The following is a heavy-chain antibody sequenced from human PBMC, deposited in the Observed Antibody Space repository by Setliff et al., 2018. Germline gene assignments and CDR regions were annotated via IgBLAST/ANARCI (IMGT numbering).Heavy chain of an antibody. CDR1: GGSFSGYF. CDR2: INDRGST. Sequence: SETLSLTCAVYGGSFSGYFWSWIRQSPGRGLEWIGEINDRGSTHCNPSLKSRVTISLDTSKNQFSLKLSSVTAADTAVYYCARGSYYDSSGYSPDFFDYWGQGTLVTVSS. CDR3: ARGSYYDSSGYSPDFFDY. V-gene: IGHV4-34*01. J-gene: IGHJ4*02. D-gene: IGHD3-22*01.